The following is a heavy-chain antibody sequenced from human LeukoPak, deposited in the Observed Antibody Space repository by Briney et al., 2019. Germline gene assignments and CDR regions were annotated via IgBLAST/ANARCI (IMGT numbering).Heavy chain of an antibody. D-gene: IGHD6-25*01. Sequence: KSSETLSLTCTVSGGSIRSYYWSWIRQTPGKGLEWIGYVYYSWSTNYNPSLKSRVTISVETSKNQFPLKLTSTTAADTAVYYCARTTPVAAAVAYYLDSWGQGTLVTVSS. V-gene: IGHV4-59*01. CDR2: VYYSWST. CDR3: ARTTPVAAAVAYYLDS. J-gene: IGHJ4*02. CDR1: GGSIRSYY.